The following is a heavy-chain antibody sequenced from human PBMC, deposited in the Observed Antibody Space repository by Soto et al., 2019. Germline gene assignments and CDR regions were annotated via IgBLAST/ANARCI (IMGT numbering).Heavy chain of an antibody. CDR1: GGTFSSYA. V-gene: IGHV1-69*13. CDR3: ARAVLLLVRGVINWFDP. CDR2: IIPIFGTA. Sequence: AASVKVSCKASGGTFSSYAISWVRQAPGQGLEWMGGIIPIFGTANYAQKFQGRVTITADESTSTAYMELSSLRSEDTAVYYCARAVLLLVRGVINWFDPWGQGTLVTVSS. D-gene: IGHD3-10*01. J-gene: IGHJ5*02.